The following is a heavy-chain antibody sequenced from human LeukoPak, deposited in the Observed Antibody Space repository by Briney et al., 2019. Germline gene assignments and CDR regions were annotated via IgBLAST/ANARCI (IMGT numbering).Heavy chain of an antibody. J-gene: IGHJ4*02. CDR3: AREGHSRGWV. CDR1: GFIFSSYS. D-gene: IGHD6-19*01. CDR2: ISSGGNYI. Sequence: GESLRLSCAASGFIFSSYSMSWVRQAPGKGLQWVSSISSGGNYIYYADSVKGRFTISRDNAKNSLSLQMNSLRAEDTAVYYCAREGHSRGWVWGQGILVTVSS. V-gene: IGHV3-21*01.